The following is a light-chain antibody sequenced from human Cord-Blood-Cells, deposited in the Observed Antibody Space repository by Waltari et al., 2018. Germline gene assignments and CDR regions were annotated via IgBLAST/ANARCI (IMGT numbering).Light chain of an antibody. CDR2: DAS. J-gene: IGKJ2*03. Sequence: PCMASQSVSSSYLAWYQQTAGQAPRFHSYDASSRATGIPDSFSGSVSGTDFTLTISRLEPEEVAMYYCQQYGSSPYSFGQLTNLEIK. CDR1: QSVSSSY. CDR3: QQYGSSPYS. V-gene: IGKV3-20*01.